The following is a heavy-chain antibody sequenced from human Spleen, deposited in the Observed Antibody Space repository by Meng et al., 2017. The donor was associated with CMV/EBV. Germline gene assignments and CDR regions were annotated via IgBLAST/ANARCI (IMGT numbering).Heavy chain of an antibody. CDR3: ARGTPHYYGSAYFDY. Sequence: SGYNFTRYDINWVRQATGQGLEWMGWMNPNSGNTGYAQKFQGRVTMTRNTSISTAYMELSSLRSEDTAVYYCARGTPHYYGSAYFDYWGQGTLVTVSS. J-gene: IGHJ4*02. CDR1: GYNFTRYD. CDR2: MNPNSGNT. D-gene: IGHD3-10*01. V-gene: IGHV1-8*01.